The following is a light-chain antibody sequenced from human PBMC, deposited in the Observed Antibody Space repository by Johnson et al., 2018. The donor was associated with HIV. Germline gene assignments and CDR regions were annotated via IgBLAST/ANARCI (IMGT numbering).Light chain of an antibody. CDR3: QSYDSSLSGFYV. J-gene: IGLJ1*01. V-gene: IGLV1-40*01. CDR1: SSNIGAGYD. CDR2: STG. Sequence: QSVLTQPPSVSGAPGQRVTISCPGSSSNIGAGYDVHWYQHLPGTAPKLLIFSTGNRPSGVPDRFSGSKSGTSASLAITGLQADDEANYYCQSYDSSLSGFYVFGTGTKVTAL.